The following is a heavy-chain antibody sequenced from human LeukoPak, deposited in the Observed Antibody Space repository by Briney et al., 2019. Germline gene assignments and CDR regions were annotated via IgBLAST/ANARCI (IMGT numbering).Heavy chain of an antibody. J-gene: IGHJ5*02. CDR1: GYSFTSYW. D-gene: IGHD2-15*01. Sequence: GESLKISCKGSGYSFTSYWISWVGQMPGKGLEWMGRIDPSDSYTNYSPSFQGHVTISADKSISTAYLQWSSLKASDTAMYYCARCGGYCSGGGPNWFDPWGQGTLVTVSS. V-gene: IGHV5-10-1*01. CDR3: ARCGGYCSGGGPNWFDP. CDR2: IDPSDSYT.